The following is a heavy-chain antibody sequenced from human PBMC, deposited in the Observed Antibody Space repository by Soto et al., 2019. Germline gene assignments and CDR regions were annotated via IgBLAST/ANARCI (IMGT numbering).Heavy chain of an antibody. J-gene: IGHJ4*02. D-gene: IGHD4-17*01. Sequence: SETLSLTCTVSGGSISSSSYYWGWIRQPPGKGLEWIGSIYYSGSTYYNPSLKSRVTISVDTSKNQFSLKLSSVTAADTAVYYCATPGSPTVTIDYWGQGTLVTVSS. CDR2: IYYSGST. CDR3: ATPGSPTVTIDY. CDR1: GGSISSSSYY. V-gene: IGHV4-39*01.